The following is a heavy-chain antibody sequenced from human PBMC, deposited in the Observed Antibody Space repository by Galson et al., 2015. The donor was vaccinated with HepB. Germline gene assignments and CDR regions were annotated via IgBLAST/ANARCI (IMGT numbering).Heavy chain of an antibody. CDR2: TYSRSTWYN. V-gene: IGHV6-1*01. J-gene: IGHJ4*02. Sequence: CAISGDSVSSNSAAWNWIRQSPSRGLEWLGRTYSRSTWYNDYAVSVKSRITINPDTSKNQFSLQLNSVTPEDTAVYYCARAAVAGLGYFDHWGQGTLVTVSS. CDR3: ARAAVAGLGYFDH. D-gene: IGHD6-19*01. CDR1: GDSVSSNSAA.